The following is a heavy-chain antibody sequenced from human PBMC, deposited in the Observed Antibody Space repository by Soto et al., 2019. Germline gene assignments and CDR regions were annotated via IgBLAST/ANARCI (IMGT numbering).Heavy chain of an antibody. J-gene: IGHJ6*02. CDR3: TRDQDYDFWSGYYRVYGMDV. D-gene: IGHD3-3*01. V-gene: IGHV3-49*03. CDR2: IRSKAYGGTT. Sequence: GGSLRLSCTASGFTFGDYAMSWFRQAPGKGLEWVGFIRSKAYGGTTEYAASVKGRFTISRDDSKSIAYLQMNSLKTEDTAVYYCTRDQDYDFWSGYYRVYGMDVWGQGTTVTVSS. CDR1: GFTFGDYA.